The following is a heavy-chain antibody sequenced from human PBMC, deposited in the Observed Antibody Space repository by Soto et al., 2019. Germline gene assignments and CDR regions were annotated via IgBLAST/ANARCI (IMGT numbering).Heavy chain of an antibody. Sequence: GGSLRLSCAASGFTFSSYAMSWVRQAPGKGLEWVSAISGSGGSTYYADSVKGRFTISRDNSKNTLYLQMNSLRAEDTAVYYCAKCTSGVQFQGYSSGGTPLDYWGQGTLVTVSS. CDR3: AKCTSGVQFQGYSSGGTPLDY. J-gene: IGHJ4*02. CDR2: ISGSGGST. CDR1: GFTFSSYA. D-gene: IGHD6-19*01. V-gene: IGHV3-23*01.